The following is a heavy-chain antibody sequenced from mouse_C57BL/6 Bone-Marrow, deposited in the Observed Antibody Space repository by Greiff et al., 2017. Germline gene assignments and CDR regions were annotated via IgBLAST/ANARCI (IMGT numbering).Heavy chain of an antibody. D-gene: IGHD2-2*01. CDR2: ISDGGSYT. CDR1: GFTFSSYA. CDR3: ARVVTTREDFDY. V-gene: IGHV5-4*03. Sequence: EVKLMESGGGLVKPGGSLKLSCAASGFTFSSYAMSWVRQTPEKRLEWVATISDGGSYTYYPDNVKGRFTISRDNAKNNLYLQMSHLKSEDTAMYYCARVVTTREDFDYWGQGTTLTVSS. J-gene: IGHJ2*01.